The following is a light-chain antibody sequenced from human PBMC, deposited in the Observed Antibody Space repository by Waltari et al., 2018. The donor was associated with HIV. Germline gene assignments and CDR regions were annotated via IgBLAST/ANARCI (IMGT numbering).Light chain of an antibody. CDR2: SNN. Sequence: QSVLTQPPSASGTPGQRVTISCSGSSSNLGSNTVNWYQHLPGTAPKLLIYSNNQRPSGVPDRFSGSKSGTSASLAISGLQSEDEADYYCAACDDSLNGYVFGTGTKVTVL. CDR1: SSNLGSNT. J-gene: IGLJ1*01. V-gene: IGLV1-44*01. CDR3: AACDDSLNGYV.